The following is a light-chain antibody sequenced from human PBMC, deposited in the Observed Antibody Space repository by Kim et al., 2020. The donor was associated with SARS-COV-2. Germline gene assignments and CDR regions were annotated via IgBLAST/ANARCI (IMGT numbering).Light chain of an antibody. J-gene: IGKJ5*01. CDR3: QQYDSYPRT. CDR2: GGF. CDR1: QGINKY. V-gene: IGKV1-16*02. Sequence: DIQLTQSPSSLSASVGDRVTITCRASQGINKYLAWCQQKPGKAPKSLIYGGFSLQSGVPSKFSGSGSGTDFTLTISSLQPEDSATYFCQQYDSYPRTFGQGTRLDIK.